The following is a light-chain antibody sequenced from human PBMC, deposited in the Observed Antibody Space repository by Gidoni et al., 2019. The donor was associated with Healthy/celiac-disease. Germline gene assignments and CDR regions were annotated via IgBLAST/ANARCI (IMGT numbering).Light chain of an antibody. Sequence: EIVMTQSPATLSVSPGERATLSFRASQSVSSNLAWYQQKPGQAPRLPIYGASTRATGIPARFSGSGSGTEFTLTISSLQSEDFAVYYCQQYNNWPPLTFGGGTKVEIK. CDR1: QSVSSN. CDR2: GAS. J-gene: IGKJ4*01. CDR3: QQYNNWPPLT. V-gene: IGKV3-15*01.